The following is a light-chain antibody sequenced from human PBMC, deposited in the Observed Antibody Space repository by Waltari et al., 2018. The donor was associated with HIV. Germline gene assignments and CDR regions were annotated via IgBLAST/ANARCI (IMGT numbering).Light chain of an antibody. V-gene: IGLV2-14*03. CDR3: TSYTTINTYV. Sequence: QSALTQPASVSGSPGQSLTISCTGTSSDVGGYNHVTWYQQHPAKAPNVIIYDVSNRPSGVSNRFSGSKSGNTASLTISGLQAEDEADYYCTSYTTINTYVFGTGTKVTVL. CDR2: DVS. CDR1: SSDVGGYNH. J-gene: IGLJ1*01.